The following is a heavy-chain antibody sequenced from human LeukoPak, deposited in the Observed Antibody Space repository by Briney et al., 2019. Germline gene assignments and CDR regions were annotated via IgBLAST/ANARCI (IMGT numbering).Heavy chain of an antibody. D-gene: IGHD6-6*01. CDR3: ARERYSRSSHDALDL. J-gene: IGHJ3*01. CDR2: ISSSGSSV. V-gene: IGHV3-21*01. Sequence: TGGSLRLSCAASEFTFSSHFMNWVRQAPGKGLEWASSISSSGSSVLYADSLKGRITISRDNAKNSLYLQMRSLRPEDTAVYYCARERYSRSSHDALDLWGRGTMVTVSS. CDR1: EFTFSSHF.